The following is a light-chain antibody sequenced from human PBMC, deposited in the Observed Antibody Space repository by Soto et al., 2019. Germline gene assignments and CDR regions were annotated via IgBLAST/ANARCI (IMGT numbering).Light chain of an antibody. J-gene: IGLJ1*01. CDR2: DNN. Sequence: QSVLTQPPSVSGAPGQRVTISCTGSSSNIGADYDVHWYQQLPGTAPKLLIYDNNNRPSGVPDRFSGSKSGTSASLAITGLQAEDEADYYCQSYDSSLSSWVFGTGTKVTVL. CDR3: QSYDSSLSSWV. V-gene: IGLV1-40*01. CDR1: SSNIGADYD.